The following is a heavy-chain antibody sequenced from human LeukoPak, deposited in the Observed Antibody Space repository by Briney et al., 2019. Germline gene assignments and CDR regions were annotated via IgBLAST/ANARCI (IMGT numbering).Heavy chain of an antibody. J-gene: IGHJ5*02. Sequence: GASVKVSCKASGYTFTGYYMYWVRQAPGQGLEWMGWINPNSGGTNYAQKFPGRVTMTRDTSISTDYMELSRLRSDDTAVYYCTRPYYDFWSGYADNWFDPWGQGTLVTVSS. V-gene: IGHV1-2*02. CDR1: GYTFTGYY. D-gene: IGHD3-3*01. CDR3: TRPYYDFWSGYADNWFDP. CDR2: INPNSGGT.